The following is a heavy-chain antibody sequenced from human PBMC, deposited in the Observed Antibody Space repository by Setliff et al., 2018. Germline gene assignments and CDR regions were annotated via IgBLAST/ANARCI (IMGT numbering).Heavy chain of an antibody. CDR3: ARVSYCGGDCYLGWADY. J-gene: IGHJ4*03. CDR1: GGTFSSYA. Sequence: SVKVSCKASGGTFSSYAISWVRQAPGQGLEWMGGIIPIFGTANYAQKFQGRVTITTDESTSTAYMELSSLRSEDTAVYYCARVSYCGGDCYLGWADYWGQGTTVTVSS. V-gene: IGHV1-69*05. D-gene: IGHD2-21*02. CDR2: IIPIFGTA.